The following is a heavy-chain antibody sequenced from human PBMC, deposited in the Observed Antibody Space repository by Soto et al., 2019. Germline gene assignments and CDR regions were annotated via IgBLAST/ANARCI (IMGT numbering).Heavy chain of an antibody. D-gene: IGHD6-19*01. CDR1: GFSFGNYG. CDR2: ISHDAKNA. J-gene: IGHJ4*02. CDR3: VKTDGGSGWGGHF. V-gene: IGHV3-30*18. Sequence: QVQLVESGGGMVLPGRSLRLSCAAAGFSFGNYGMHWVRQAPGEGLEGVALISHDAKNAYYADSVQGRFTISRDNSKRMLYLQMNSLRPEDSGIYYCVKTDGGSGWGGHFWGQGTLVTVSS.